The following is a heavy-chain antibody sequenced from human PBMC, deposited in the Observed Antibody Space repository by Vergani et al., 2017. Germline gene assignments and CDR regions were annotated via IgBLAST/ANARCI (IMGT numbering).Heavy chain of an antibody. CDR1: GYTFTSYY. J-gene: IGHJ3*02. CDR3: ARDGSICDRTDAFDI. CDR2: FNPNSGGT. V-gene: IGHV1-2*02. Sequence: QVQLVQSGAEVKKHGASVKVSCKASGYTFTSYYMHWVRQAPGQGLEWMGWFNPNSGGTHYAQKFQGRVTMTRDTSIRTAYMDLSRLSSDDTAVYYCARDGSICDRTDAFDIWGQGTMVTVSS. D-gene: IGHD6-13*01.